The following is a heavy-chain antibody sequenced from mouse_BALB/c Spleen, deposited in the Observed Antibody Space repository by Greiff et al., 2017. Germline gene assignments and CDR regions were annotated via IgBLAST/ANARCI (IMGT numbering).Heavy chain of an antibody. CDR3: ARAYGYDRAWFAY. D-gene: IGHD2-2*01. Sequence: EVNVVESGGGLVKPGGSLKLSCAASGFTFSDYYMYWVRQTPEKRLEWVATISDGGSYTYYPDSVKGRFTISRDNAKNNLYLQMSSLKSEDTAMYYCARAYGYDRAWFAYWGQGTLVTVSA. V-gene: IGHV5-4*02. CDR1: GFTFSDYY. CDR2: ISDGGSYT. J-gene: IGHJ3*01.